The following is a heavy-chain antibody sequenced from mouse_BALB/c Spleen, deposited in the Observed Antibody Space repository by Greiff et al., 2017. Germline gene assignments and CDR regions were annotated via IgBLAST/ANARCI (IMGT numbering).Heavy chain of an antibody. V-gene: IGHV1S41*01. CDR1: GYTFTSYW. CDR3: ARADYGGTYSFAY. CDR2: IAPGSGST. Sequence: DLVKPGASVKLSCKASGYTFTSYWINWIKQRPGQGLEWIGRIAPGSGSTYYNEMFKGKATLTVDTSSSTAYIQLSSLSSEDSAVYFCARADYGGTYSFAYWGQGTLVTVSA. J-gene: IGHJ3*01. D-gene: IGHD1-1*01.